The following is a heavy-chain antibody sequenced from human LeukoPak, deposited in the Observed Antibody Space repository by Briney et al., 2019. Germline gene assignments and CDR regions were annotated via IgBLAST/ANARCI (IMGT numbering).Heavy chain of an antibody. CDR1: GGSISSGDYY. J-gene: IGHJ4*02. CDR3: ARLGGATVTTHNFDY. CDR2: IYYSGST. Sequence: SETLSLTCTVSGGSISSGDYYWSWLRQPPGKGLEWIGYIYYSGSTYYNPSLKSRVTISVDTSKNQFSLKLSSVTAADTAVYYCARLGGATVTTHNFDYWGQGTLVTVSS. V-gene: IGHV4-30-4*08. D-gene: IGHD4-17*01.